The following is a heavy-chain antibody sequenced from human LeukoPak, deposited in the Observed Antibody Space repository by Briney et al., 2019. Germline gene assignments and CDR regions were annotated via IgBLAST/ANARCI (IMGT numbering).Heavy chain of an antibody. CDR3: ARVLRDYPNWFDP. D-gene: IGHD5-12*01. J-gene: IGHJ5*02. V-gene: IGHV4-59*01. Sequence: PSETLSLTCTVSGDSISSYYWSWIRQPPGKGLEWIGYIYDTGSTNYNPSLKSRVTISVDTSKNQFSLKLSSVTAADTAVYYCARVLRDYPNWFDPWGQGTLVTVSS. CDR1: GDSISSYY. CDR2: IYDTGST.